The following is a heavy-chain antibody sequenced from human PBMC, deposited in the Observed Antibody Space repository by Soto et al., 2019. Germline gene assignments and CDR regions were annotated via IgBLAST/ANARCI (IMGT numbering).Heavy chain of an antibody. Sequence: QLQLQELGPGLVKPSETLSLTCTVSGGSISSSSYYWGWIRQPPGKGLEWIGSIYYSGSTYYNPSLKSRVTISVDTSKNQFSLKLSSVTAADTAVYYCARHSPPLGVIVATILSFGWYFDLWGRGTLVTVSS. J-gene: IGHJ2*01. CDR1: GGSISSSSYY. CDR3: ARHSPPLGVIVATILSFGWYFDL. V-gene: IGHV4-39*01. CDR2: IYYSGST. D-gene: IGHD5-12*01.